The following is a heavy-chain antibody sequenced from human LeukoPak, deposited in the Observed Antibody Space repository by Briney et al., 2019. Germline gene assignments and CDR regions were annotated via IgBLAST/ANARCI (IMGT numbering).Heavy chain of an antibody. D-gene: IGHD3-16*01. CDR2: ISPSGGST. Sequence: ASVKASCKASGYTFTSYYVHWVRQAPGQGLEWMGIISPSGGSTGYAQKFQGRVTMTRDTSTSTVHMELSSLRSEGTAMYYCARGGYYDNNRIDSWGQGTLVTVSS. CDR3: ARGGYYDNNRIDS. J-gene: IGHJ4*02. V-gene: IGHV1-46*01. CDR1: GYTFTSYY.